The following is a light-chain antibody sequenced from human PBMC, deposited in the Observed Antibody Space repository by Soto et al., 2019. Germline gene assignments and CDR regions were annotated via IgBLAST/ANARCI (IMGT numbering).Light chain of an antibody. CDR3: QQYTSYPLT. J-gene: IGKJ4*01. CDR1: QSISSW. V-gene: IGKV1-5*03. CDR2: KAS. Sequence: DIQMTQSPSTLSASVGDRVTITCRASQSISSWLAWYQQKPGKAPNLLIYKASSLGSGVPSRFSGSGSGTEFNLTISSLQPDDFATYYCQQYTSYPLTFGGGNKVEIK.